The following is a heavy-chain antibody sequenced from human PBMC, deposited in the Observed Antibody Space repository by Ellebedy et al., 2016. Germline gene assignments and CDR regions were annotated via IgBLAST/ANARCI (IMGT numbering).Heavy chain of an antibody. Sequence: GESLKISXAVSEFAFSNQDMSWVRQAPGKVLEWVSAISGSGRSAYYADSVKGRFTISRDNSKNTLFLEMNSLRPEDTAIYYCAVMSGYQILTYYFDYWGQGALVTVSS. CDR1: EFAFSNQD. D-gene: IGHD2-2*01. J-gene: IGHJ4*02. CDR2: ISGSGRSA. V-gene: IGHV3-23*01. CDR3: AVMSGYQILTYYFDY.